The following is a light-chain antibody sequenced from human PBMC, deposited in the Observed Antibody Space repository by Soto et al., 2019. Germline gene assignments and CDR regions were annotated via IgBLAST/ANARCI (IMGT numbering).Light chain of an antibody. CDR3: QHYNSYSEA. V-gene: IGKV1-5*03. J-gene: IGKJ1*01. CDR2: KAS. Sequence: DIQRTQSPSTLSASVGDRVTISCRASQGIGNALGWYQQKPGKPPKLLIYKASTLKSGVPSRFSGSGSGTEFILTISSLQPDDFATYYCQHYNSYSEAFGQGTKVEIK. CDR1: QGIGNA.